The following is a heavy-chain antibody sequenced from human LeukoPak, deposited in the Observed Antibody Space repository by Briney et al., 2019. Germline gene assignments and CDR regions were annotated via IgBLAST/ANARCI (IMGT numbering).Heavy chain of an antibody. Sequence: ASVKVSCKASGYTFTSYGISWVRQAPGQGLEWMGWISAYNGNTNYAQKLQGRVTMTTDTSTSTAYMELRSLRSDDTAVYYCARDPVRSYVWGSFEENWFDPWGQGTLVTVSS. D-gene: IGHD3-16*01. CDR3: ARDPVRSYVWGSFEENWFDP. CDR1: GYTFTSYG. CDR2: ISAYNGNT. J-gene: IGHJ5*02. V-gene: IGHV1-18*01.